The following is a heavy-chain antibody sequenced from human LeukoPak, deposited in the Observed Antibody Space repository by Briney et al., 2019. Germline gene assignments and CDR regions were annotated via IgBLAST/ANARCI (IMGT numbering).Heavy chain of an antibody. J-gene: IGHJ4*02. CDR1: GFTFSSYS. Sequence: GGSLRLSCAASGFTFSSYSMNWVRQAPGKGLEWVSSISSSSSYIYYADSVKGRFTISRDNAKNSLYLQMNSLRAEDTAVYYCAKDMGYGSVFDYWGQGTLVTVSS. V-gene: IGHV3-21*01. CDR2: ISSSSSYI. CDR3: AKDMGYGSVFDY. D-gene: IGHD5-18*01.